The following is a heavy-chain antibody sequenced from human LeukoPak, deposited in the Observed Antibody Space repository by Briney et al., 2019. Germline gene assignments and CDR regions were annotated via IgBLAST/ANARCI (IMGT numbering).Heavy chain of an antibody. CDR1: GFTVIDNY. Sequence: GGSLRLSCAASGFTVIDNYMTWVRQAPGKGLEWVSVICSGSSAYYADSVKGRFTISRDNSKNTLYLQMNSLRAEDTGVYYCAREAGRRGYFDYWGQGTLVTVSS. J-gene: IGHJ4*02. CDR2: ICSGSSA. D-gene: IGHD3-16*01. CDR3: AREAGRRGYFDY. V-gene: IGHV3-53*01.